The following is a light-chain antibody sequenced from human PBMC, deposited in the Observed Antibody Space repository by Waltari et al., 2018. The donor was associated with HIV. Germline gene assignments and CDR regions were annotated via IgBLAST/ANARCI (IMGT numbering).Light chain of an antibody. J-gene: IGLJ3*02. CDR3: AAWDDSLSGFV. CDR2: HDH. Sequence: QSVLTQPPSLSAAPGHKLNIYCSGGGSNIGSRTVHWYHQLPSRAPKLIIDHDHRRPSGVSDRFTASKSGTSASLFISKLQAADEATYYCAAWDDSLSGFVFGGGT. V-gene: IGLV1-44*01. CDR1: GSNIGSRT.